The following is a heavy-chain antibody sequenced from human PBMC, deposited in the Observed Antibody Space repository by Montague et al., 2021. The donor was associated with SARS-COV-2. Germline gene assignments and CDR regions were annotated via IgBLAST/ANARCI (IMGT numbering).Heavy chain of an antibody. D-gene: IGHD3-10*01. J-gene: IGHJ5*02. CDR2: IYYSGST. CDR3: ARVRSSAWFDP. Sequence: TLSLTCAVYGGSFSGYYWSWIRQHPGKGLEWIGYIYYSGSTYYNPSLKSRVTISVDTSKNQFSLKLSSVTAADTAVYYCARVRSSAWFDPWGQGTLVTVSS. CDR1: GGSFSGYY. V-gene: IGHV4-31*11.